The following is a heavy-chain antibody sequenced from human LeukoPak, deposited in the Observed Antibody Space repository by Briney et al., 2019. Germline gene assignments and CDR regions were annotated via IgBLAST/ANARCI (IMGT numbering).Heavy chain of an antibody. D-gene: IGHD3-10*01. Sequence: GASVKVSCKASGYTFTNYGITWVRQVPGQGLQWLGWISAYNGNANYAQKLQDRLTLTSDTSTTTAYMELRSLRSDATAIYYCGRPPKQFGELLQPWDPWGQGTLVTVSS. CDR3: GRPPKQFGELLQPWDP. CDR2: ISAYNGNA. V-gene: IGHV1-18*01. J-gene: IGHJ5*02. CDR1: GYTFTNYG.